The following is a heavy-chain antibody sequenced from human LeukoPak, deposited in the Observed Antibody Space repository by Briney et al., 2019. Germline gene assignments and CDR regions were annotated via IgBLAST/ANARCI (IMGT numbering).Heavy chain of an antibody. CDR1: GFTFSDYY. J-gene: IGHJ4*02. Sequence: GGSLRLSCAATGFTFSDYYINWIRQAPGKGLEWVAYISPDGSSTFYADSVQGRFTISRDNAQNSLYLQMNSLRAEDTAVYYCARDAYVWGSYPYYFDYWGQGTLVTVSS. V-gene: IGHV3-11*04. CDR3: ARDAYVWGSYPYYFDY. CDR2: ISPDGSST. D-gene: IGHD3-16*01.